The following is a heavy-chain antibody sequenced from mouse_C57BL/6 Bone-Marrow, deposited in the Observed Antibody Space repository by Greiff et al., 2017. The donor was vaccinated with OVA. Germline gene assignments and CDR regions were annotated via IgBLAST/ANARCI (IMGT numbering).Heavy chain of an antibody. J-gene: IGHJ4*01. CDR3: ARTGTGYAMDY. CDR1: GFSLTSYG. CDR2: IWGVGST. D-gene: IGHD4-1*01. V-gene: IGHV2-6*01. Sequence: VKLQESGPGLVAPSQSLSITCTVSGFSLTSYGVDWVRQSPGKGLEWLGVIWGVGSTNYNSALKSRLSIGKDNSKSQVFLKMNSLQTDDTAMYYCARTGTGYAMDYWGQGTSVTVSS.